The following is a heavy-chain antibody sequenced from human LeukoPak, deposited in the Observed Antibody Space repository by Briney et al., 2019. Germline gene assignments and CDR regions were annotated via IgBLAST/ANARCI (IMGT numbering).Heavy chain of an antibody. Sequence: GGSLRLSCAASGFTFSSYSMNWVRQAPGKGLEWVSSISSSSYIYYADSVKGRFTISRDNAKNSLYLQMNSLRAEDTAVYYCASDVVVPAAIDDDAFDIWGQGTMVTVSS. CDR3: ASDVVVPAAIDDDAFDI. V-gene: IGHV3-21*01. CDR2: ISSSSYI. CDR1: GFTFSSYS. D-gene: IGHD2-2*02. J-gene: IGHJ3*02.